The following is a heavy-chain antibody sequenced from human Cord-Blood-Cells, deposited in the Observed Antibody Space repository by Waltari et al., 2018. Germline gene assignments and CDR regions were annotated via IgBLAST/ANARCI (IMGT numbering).Heavy chain of an antibody. CDR2: INPNSGGT. CDR1: GYTFTGYY. J-gene: IGHJ5*02. Sequence: QVQLVQSGAEVKKPGASVKVSCKASGYTFTGYYMHWVRQAPGQGLEWMGWINPNSGGTNYAQKFQGRVTMTRDTSISTAYMELSRLRSDDTAVYYCARDRKDIVVVPAAIWFDPWGQGTLVTVSS. V-gene: IGHV1-2*02. CDR3: ARDRKDIVVVPAAIWFDP. D-gene: IGHD2-2*01.